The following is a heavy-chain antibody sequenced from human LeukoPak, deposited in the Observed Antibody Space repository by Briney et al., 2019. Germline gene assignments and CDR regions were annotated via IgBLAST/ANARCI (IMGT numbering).Heavy chain of an antibody. CDR2: IYYSGST. Sequence: SETLSLTCTVSGGSISSYYWSWIRQPPGKGLEWIGYIYYSGSTNYNPSLKSRVTISVDMSKNQFSLKLSSVTAADTAVYYCARVGQYSSSWYRSDYYYGMDVWGQGTTVTVSS. CDR1: GGSISSYY. V-gene: IGHV4-59*01. J-gene: IGHJ6*02. D-gene: IGHD6-13*01. CDR3: ARVGQYSSSWYRSDYYYGMDV.